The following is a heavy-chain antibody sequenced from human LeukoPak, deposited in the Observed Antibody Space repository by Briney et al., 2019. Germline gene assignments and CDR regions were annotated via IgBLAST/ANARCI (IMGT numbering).Heavy chain of an antibody. CDR3: AKAAGKEYYDFWSGYFDY. CDR2: ISGWGSRT. J-gene: IGHJ4*01. D-gene: IGHD3-3*01. V-gene: IGHV3-23*01. CDR1: GFTSSIDV. Sequence: VGSLRLSSAASGFTSSIDVVSWVSQAPGEGREWGSAISGWGSRTSYADSVKGRFTISRDNSQNRLYLQMNSLRAEDTAVYYCAKAAGKEYYDFWSGYFDYWGQGTLVTVSS.